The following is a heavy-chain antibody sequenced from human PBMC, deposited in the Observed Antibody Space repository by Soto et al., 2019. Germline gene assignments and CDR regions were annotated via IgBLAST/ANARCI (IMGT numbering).Heavy chain of an antibody. Sequence: QVQLVQSGAEVKKPGASVKVSCKASGYTFTKYALHWVRQAPGQRLEWMGWINAGNGNTKYSQKFQGRVTITRDTSASTSYMQLSSLRSEDTAVYYCARGEGYCSGGTCYRWFDPWGQGTPVTVSS. CDR3: ARGEGYCSGGTCYRWFDP. CDR1: GYTFTKYA. CDR2: INAGNGNT. D-gene: IGHD2-15*01. J-gene: IGHJ5*02. V-gene: IGHV1-3*01.